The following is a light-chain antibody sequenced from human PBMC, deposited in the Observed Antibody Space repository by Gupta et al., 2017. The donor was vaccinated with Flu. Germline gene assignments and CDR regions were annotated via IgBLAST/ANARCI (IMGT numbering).Light chain of an antibody. CDR1: SGAVTSASY. CDR2: DTT. Sequence: QTVVTQEPSLPLSPGATVTLTCASSSGAVTSASYPHWFQQKPGQAPRALTDDTTRKQSWTPVRFSGSLAGGKAVMTRSGAQAEDEADYYCLLNYGDFYVFGTGTEVSVL. V-gene: IGLV7-43*01. CDR3: LLNYGDFYV. J-gene: IGLJ1*01.